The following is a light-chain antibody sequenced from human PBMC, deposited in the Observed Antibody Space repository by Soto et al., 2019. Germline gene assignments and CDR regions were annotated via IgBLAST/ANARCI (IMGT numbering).Light chain of an antibody. Sequence: EIVLTQSQATLSLSPGERATLYCRASQSVSSYLAWYQQKPGQAPRLLIYDASNRATGIPARFSGSGSGTDFTLTISSLEPEDFAVYYCQQRRNWPPMYTFGQGTKLEIK. CDR1: QSVSSY. CDR2: DAS. CDR3: QQRRNWPPMYT. J-gene: IGKJ2*01. V-gene: IGKV3-11*01.